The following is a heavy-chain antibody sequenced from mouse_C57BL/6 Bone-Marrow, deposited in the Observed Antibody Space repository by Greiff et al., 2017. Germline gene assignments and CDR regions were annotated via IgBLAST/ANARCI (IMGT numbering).Heavy chain of an antibody. CDR1: GYTFTSYG. D-gene: IGHD2-2*01. CDR2: IYPRSGNT. CDR3: ARGGWLRRGFAD. Sequence: QVQLQQSGAELARPGASVKLSCKASGYTFTSYGISWVKQRTGQGLEWIGEIYPRSGNTYYNEKFKGKATLTADKSSSTAYMELRSLTSEDSAVYFCARGGWLRRGFADWGQGTLVTVSA. V-gene: IGHV1-81*01. J-gene: IGHJ3*01.